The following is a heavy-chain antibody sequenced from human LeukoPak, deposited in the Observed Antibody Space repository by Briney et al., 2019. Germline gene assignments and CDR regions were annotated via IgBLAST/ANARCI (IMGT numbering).Heavy chain of an antibody. CDR1: GGSISSYY. CDR3: ARAPQTYYDFWSGYSEAPQFDC. D-gene: IGHD3-3*01. CDR2: IYYSGST. V-gene: IGHV4-59*01. J-gene: IGHJ4*02. Sequence: PSETLSLTCTVSGGSISSYYWSWSRQPPGKGLEWIGYIYYSGSTNYNPSLKSRVTISVDTSKNQFSLKLSSVTAADTAVYYCARAPQTYYDFWSGYSEAPQFDCWGQGTLVTVSS.